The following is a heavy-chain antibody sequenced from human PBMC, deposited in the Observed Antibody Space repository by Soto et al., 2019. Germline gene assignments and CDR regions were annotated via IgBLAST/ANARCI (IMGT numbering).Heavy chain of an antibody. Sequence: VPLQESGPGLVKPSGTLSLTCAVSGASISSNNWWSWVRQPPGKGLEWVEEIYHSGTTNYNLSLTSRVTKSTDKSKNQFSLHPSSVNDADTAGYYCARRTVAEDYWGQGTLVTVSS. CDR3: ARRTVAEDY. J-gene: IGHJ4*02. CDR2: IYHSGTT. D-gene: IGHD4-17*01. CDR1: GASISSNNW. V-gene: IGHV4-4*02.